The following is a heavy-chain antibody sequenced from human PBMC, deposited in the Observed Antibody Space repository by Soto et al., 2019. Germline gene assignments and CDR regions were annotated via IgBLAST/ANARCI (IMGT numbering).Heavy chain of an antibody. J-gene: IGHJ4*02. V-gene: IGHV4-34*01. CDR3: ARGQEGIVATH. Sequence: QVQLQQWGAGLLKPSETLSLTCAVNGGSLTGYYWSWIRQPPGKGLEWSGEIKDGGSTNYSPSLRSRVTISADTSKNQFSLRLKSVTAADTAVYFCARGQEGIVATHWDQGTLVTVSS. CDR1: GGSLTGYY. CDR2: IKDGGST. D-gene: IGHD5-12*01.